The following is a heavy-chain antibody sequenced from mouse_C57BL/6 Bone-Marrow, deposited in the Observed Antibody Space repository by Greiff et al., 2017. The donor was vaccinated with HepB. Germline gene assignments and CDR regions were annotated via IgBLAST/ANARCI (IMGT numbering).Heavy chain of an antibody. CDR1: GYTFTDYY. V-gene: IGHV1-75*01. Sequence: VQLQQSGPELVKPGASVKISCKASGYTFTDYYINWVKQRPGQGLEWIGWIFPGSGSTYYNEKFKGKATLTVDKSSSTAYMLLSSLTSEDSAVYFCARQGYYYGSSRYWYFDVWGTGTTVTVSS. J-gene: IGHJ1*03. CDR3: ARQGYYYGSSRYWYFDV. D-gene: IGHD1-1*01. CDR2: IFPGSGST.